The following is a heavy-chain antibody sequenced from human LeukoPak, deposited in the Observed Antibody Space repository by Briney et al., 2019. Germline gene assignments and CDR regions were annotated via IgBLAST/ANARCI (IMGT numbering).Heavy chain of an antibody. Sequence: SVKVSCKASGGTFSSYAISWVRQAPGQGLEWMGGIIPIFGTANYAQKFQGRVTITADESTSTAYMELSSLRSEDTAVYYRARVVAVAANYFDYWGQGTLVTVSS. J-gene: IGHJ4*02. V-gene: IGHV1-69*13. CDR1: GGTFSSYA. CDR3: ARVVAVAANYFDY. CDR2: IIPIFGTA. D-gene: IGHD6-19*01.